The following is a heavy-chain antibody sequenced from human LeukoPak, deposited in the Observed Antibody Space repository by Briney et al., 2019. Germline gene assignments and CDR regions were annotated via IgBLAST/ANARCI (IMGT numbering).Heavy chain of an antibody. CDR1: GFTFSSYS. CDR2: ISSSGNTI. Sequence: GESLRLPCAASGFTFSSYSMNWVRQAPGQGLEWVSYISSSGNTIYYADSVKGRFTISRDNAKNSLYLQMDSLRDEDTAVYYCAIRTGYYGSGSPHGMDVWGQGTTVTVSS. V-gene: IGHV3-48*02. CDR3: AIRTGYYGSGSPHGMDV. D-gene: IGHD3-10*01. J-gene: IGHJ6*02.